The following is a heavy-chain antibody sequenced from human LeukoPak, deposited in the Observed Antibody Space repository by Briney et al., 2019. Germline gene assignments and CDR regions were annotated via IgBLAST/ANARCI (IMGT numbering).Heavy chain of an antibody. V-gene: IGHV1-2*02. CDR1: GYTFTGYY. Sequence: ASVKVSCKASGYTFTGYYMHWVRQAPGQGLEWMGWINPNSGATNYAQKFQGRVAMTRDTSISTAYMELSRLRSDDTAVYYCARYDSGYDYRGIDYWGQGTLVTVSS. J-gene: IGHJ4*02. D-gene: IGHD5-12*01. CDR2: INPNSGAT. CDR3: ARYDSGYDYRGIDY.